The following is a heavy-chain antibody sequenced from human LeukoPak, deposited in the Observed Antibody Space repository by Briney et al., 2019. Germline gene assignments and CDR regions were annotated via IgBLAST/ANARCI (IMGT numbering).Heavy chain of an antibody. V-gene: IGHV3-74*01. CDR1: GFTVSTHW. D-gene: IGHD3-16*01. J-gene: IGHJ4*02. CDR2: ISGDGSGT. CDR3: ARGGELFDY. Sequence: GGSLRLSCAASGFTVSTHWMYWVRQAPGKELVWVSRISGDGSGTSYADSVKGRFTISRDNAKNSLYLQMNSLRDEDTAVYYCARGGELFDYWGQGTLVTVSS.